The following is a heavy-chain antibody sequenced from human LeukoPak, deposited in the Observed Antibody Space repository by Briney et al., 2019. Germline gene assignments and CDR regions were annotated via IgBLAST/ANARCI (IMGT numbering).Heavy chain of an antibody. CDR1: GFTFSRNA. CDR2: IWYDGSNK. J-gene: IGHJ4*02. D-gene: IGHD5-18*01. V-gene: IGHV3-33*01. Sequence: GRSLRLSCAASGFTFSRNAMHWVRQAPGKGLEWVTVIWYDGSNKYYADSVKGRFTISRDNSKNTLYLQMNSLRGEDTAVYYCVSRDGYSYGLDYWGQGTPVTVSS. CDR3: VSRDGYSYGLDY.